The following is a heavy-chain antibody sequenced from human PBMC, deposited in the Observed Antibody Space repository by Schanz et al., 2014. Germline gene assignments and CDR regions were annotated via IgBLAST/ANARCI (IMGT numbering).Heavy chain of an antibody. CDR1: GFTFSTYG. Sequence: QVQLVESGGGVVQPGGSLRLSCAASGFTFSTYGMHWVRQAPGKGLQWVAFIRFDGSKKYYGDSVKGRFTISRDNSKNTLFLQMNSLRVEDTAVYYCAKSLYYNDSSGSDFDYWGQGTPVSVSS. CDR2: IRFDGSKK. CDR3: AKSLYYNDSSGSDFDY. D-gene: IGHD3-22*01. V-gene: IGHV3-30*02. J-gene: IGHJ4*02.